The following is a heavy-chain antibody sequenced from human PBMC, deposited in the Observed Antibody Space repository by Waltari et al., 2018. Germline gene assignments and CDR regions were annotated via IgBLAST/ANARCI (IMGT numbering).Heavy chain of an antibody. Sequence: QVQLQESGPGLVKPSETLSLTCTVSGGSISSYYWSWIRQPPGKGLEWIGYIYYSGSTNYSPSLKSRVTISVDTSKNQFSLKLSSVTAADTAVYYCARGAAVSPTRFDYWGQGTLVTVSS. CDR1: GGSISSYY. CDR3: ARGAAVSPTRFDY. CDR2: IYYSGST. J-gene: IGHJ4*02. D-gene: IGHD4-4*01. V-gene: IGHV4-59*01.